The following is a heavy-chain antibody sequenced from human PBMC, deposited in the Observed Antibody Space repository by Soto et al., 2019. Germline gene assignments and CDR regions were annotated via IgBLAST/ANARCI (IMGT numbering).Heavy chain of an antibody. Sequence: GGALKNSCKGFGYSFSSFLSGRVRPIAGKGLEWMGIIYPGDSDTRYSPSFQGQVTISADKSISTAYLQWSSLKASDTAMYYCARDNYYDSSGPHAYDIWGQGTMVTVSS. CDR2: IYPGDSDT. CDR1: GYSFSSFL. CDR3: ARDNYYDSSGPHAYDI. V-gene: IGHV5-51*01. D-gene: IGHD3-22*01. J-gene: IGHJ3*02.